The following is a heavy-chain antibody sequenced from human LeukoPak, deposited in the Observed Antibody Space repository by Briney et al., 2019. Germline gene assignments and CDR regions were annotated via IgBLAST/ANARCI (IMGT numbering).Heavy chain of an antibody. V-gene: IGHV3-74*01. CDR2: LSPDGSSS. CDR3: TRSPSLGGRYWGFDY. J-gene: IGHJ4*02. Sequence: GGSLRLSCAASGFTFGNYAMSWVRQAPGKGLVWLSRLSPDGSSSIYADSVKGRFTVSRDNAKNTLYLQMNSLRAEDTAVYYCTRSPSLGGRYWGFDYWGQGALVTVSS. D-gene: IGHD1-26*01. CDR1: GFTFGNYA.